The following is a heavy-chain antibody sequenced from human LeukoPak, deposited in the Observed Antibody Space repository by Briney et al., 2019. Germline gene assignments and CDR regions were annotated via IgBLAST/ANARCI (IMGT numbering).Heavy chain of an antibody. CDR1: GYTFTSYG. V-gene: IGHV1-18*01. Sequence: GASVKVSCKASGYTFTSYGITWVRQAPGQGLEWMGWISAYNGNTNYAQSLHGRVTMTTDTSTSTAYMELRSLRSDDSAVYYCARGARIVGARDLDYWGQGTLVTASS. CDR2: ISAYNGNT. J-gene: IGHJ4*02. CDR3: ARGARIVGARDLDY. D-gene: IGHD1-26*01.